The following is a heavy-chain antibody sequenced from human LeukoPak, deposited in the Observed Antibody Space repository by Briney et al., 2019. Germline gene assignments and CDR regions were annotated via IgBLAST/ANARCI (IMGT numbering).Heavy chain of an antibody. CDR3: ARVVRGAVTSNCFDP. J-gene: IGHJ5*02. CDR2: ISNSGTT. D-gene: IGHD4-17*01. Sequence: PSETLSLTCTVSGGSINDYYWTWIRQAPGKGLEWLGYISNSGTTDYNPSLKSRVTMSVDTYKNEFSLKVTSVTAVDTAMYYCARVVRGAVTSNCFDPWGQGTLVTVSS. V-gene: IGHV4-59*01. CDR1: GGSINDYY.